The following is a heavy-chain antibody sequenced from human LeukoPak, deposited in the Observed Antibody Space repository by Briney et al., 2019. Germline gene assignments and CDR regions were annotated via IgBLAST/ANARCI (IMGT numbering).Heavy chain of an antibody. V-gene: IGHV5-51*01. J-gene: IGHJ4*02. Sequence: GESLKISCKGSGYSFTNYWIGWVRQMPGKGLEWMGIINPRDSDTRYSPSFQGQVTISADKSISTAYLQWSSLKASDTAMYYCARWGGYCSGGNCYPLYYFDYWGQGTLVTVSS. CDR2: INPRDSDT. D-gene: IGHD2-15*01. CDR3: ARWGGYCSGGNCYPLYYFDY. CDR1: GYSFTNYW.